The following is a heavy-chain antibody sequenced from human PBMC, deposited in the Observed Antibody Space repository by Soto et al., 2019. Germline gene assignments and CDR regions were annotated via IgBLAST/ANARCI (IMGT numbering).Heavy chain of an antibody. Sequence: ASVKVSCKVSGYTLTELSMHWVRQAPGKGLEWMGGFDPEDGETIYAQKFQGRVTMTEDTSTDTAYMELSGLRSEDTAVYYCATGINKYYYDSSGYWAHWGQGTLVTVSS. V-gene: IGHV1-24*01. CDR3: ATGINKYYYDSSGYWAH. CDR2: FDPEDGET. J-gene: IGHJ4*02. D-gene: IGHD3-22*01. CDR1: GYTLTELS.